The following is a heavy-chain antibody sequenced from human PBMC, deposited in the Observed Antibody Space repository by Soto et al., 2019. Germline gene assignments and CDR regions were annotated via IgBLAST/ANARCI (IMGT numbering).Heavy chain of an antibody. CDR1: GYTFTTYY. Sequence: QVQLVQSGAEVKKPGASVKVSCKASGYTFTTYYMHWVRQAPGQGLEWMGIINPSGGSTNAQKFPGRVTITRDTSTSTVYTELSSLRSEDTAVYYCARVYCSGGSGYGIDCWGQGTLVTVSS. V-gene: IGHV1-46*01. CDR3: ARVYCSGGSGYGIDC. J-gene: IGHJ4*02. CDR2: INPSGGST. D-gene: IGHD2-15*01.